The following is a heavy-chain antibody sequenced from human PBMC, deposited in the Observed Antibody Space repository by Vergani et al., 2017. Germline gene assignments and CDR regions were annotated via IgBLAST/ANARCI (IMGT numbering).Heavy chain of an antibody. J-gene: IGHJ5*02. CDR2: IWYDGSNK. D-gene: IGHD3-16*01. CDR3: ARDSRPYSPNNWFDP. CDR1: GFTVSSNY. Sequence: VQLVESGGGLIQPGGSLRLSCAASGFTVSSNYMSWVRQAPGKGLEWVAVIWYDGSNKYYADSVKGRFTISRDNSKNTLYLQMNSLRAEDTAVYYCARDSRPYSPNNWFDPWGQGTLVTVSS. V-gene: IGHV3-33*08.